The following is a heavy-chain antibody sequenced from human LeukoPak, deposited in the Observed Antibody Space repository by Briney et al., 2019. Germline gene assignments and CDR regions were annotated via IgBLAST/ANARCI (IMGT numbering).Heavy chain of an antibody. D-gene: IGHD4-17*01. CDR3: ARARWTSTVTTYYHDY. CDR2: INAGNGKT. V-gene: IGHV1-3*01. J-gene: IGHJ4*02. CDR1: GYIFSDYA. Sequence: ASVKVSCKASGYIFSDYAIQWVRQAPGQGLEWMGWINAGNGKTKYSQKFQGRVTITRETSASTAYMELSGLRSEDTAVYYCARARWTSTVTTYYHDYWGQGTLVTVSS.